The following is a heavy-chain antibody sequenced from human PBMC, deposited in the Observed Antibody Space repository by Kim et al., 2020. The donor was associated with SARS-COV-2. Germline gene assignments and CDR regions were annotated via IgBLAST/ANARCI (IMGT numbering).Heavy chain of an antibody. CDR1: GFTFSSYG. CDR2: ISYDGSNK. Sequence: GGSLRLSCAASGFTFSSYGMHWVRQAPGKGLEWVAVISYDGSNKYYADSVKGRFTISRDNSKNTLYLQMNSLRAEDTAVYYCAKALYSSSSPDYYYYGMDVWGQGTTVTVSS. D-gene: IGHD6-13*01. J-gene: IGHJ6*02. V-gene: IGHV3-30*18. CDR3: AKALYSSSSPDYYYYGMDV.